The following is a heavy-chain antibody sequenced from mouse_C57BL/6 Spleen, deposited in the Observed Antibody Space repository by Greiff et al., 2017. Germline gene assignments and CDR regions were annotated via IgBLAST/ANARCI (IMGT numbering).Heavy chain of an antibody. CDR3: ARSEGDY. V-gene: IGHV1-69*01. Sequence: QVQLQQSGAELVMPGASVKLSCKASGYTFTSYWMHWVKQRPGQGLEWIGEIDPSDSYTNYNQKFKGKSTLTVDKSSSTAYMQLSSLTSEDSAVYYCARSEGDYWGQGTSVTVSS. J-gene: IGHJ4*01. CDR2: IDPSDSYT. CDR1: GYTFTSYW.